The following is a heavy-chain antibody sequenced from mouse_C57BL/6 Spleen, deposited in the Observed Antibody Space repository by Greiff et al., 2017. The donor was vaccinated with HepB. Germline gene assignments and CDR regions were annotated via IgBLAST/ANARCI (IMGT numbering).Heavy chain of an antibody. CDR2: ISSGGSYT. CDR1: GFTFSSYG. J-gene: IGHJ2*01. CDR3: ARDYNYFDD. Sequence: EVQLVESGGDLVKPGGSLKLSCAASGFTFSSYGMSWVRQTPDKRLEWVATISSGGSYTYYPDSVKGRFTISRDNAKNTLYLQMSSLKSEDTAMYYCARDYNYFDDWGQGTTLTVAS. V-gene: IGHV5-6*01. D-gene: IGHD2-12*01.